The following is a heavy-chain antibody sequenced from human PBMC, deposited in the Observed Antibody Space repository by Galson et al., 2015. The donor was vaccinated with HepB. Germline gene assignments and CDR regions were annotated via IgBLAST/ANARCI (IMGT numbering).Heavy chain of an antibody. D-gene: IGHD4-17*01. CDR3: AKDGGDYGDSNGPDY. V-gene: IGHV3-30*02. Sequence: SLRLSCAASGFSFSSNSMNWVRQAPGKGLEWVAFIRYDGSNKYYADSVKGRFTISRDNSKNTLYLQMNSLRAEDTAVYYCAKDGGDYGDSNGPDYWGQGTLVTVSS. CDR1: GFSFSSNS. J-gene: IGHJ4*02. CDR2: IRYDGSNK.